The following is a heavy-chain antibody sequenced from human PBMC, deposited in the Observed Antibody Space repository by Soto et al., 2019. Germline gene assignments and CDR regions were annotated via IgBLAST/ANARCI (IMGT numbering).Heavy chain of an antibody. Sequence: ASVKVSCKASGYTFTSYGISWVRQAPGRGLEWMGWISAYNGNTNYAQKLQGRVTMTTDTSTSTAYMELRSLRSDDTAVYYCARLTVVADPYYYYYYGMDVWGQGTTVTVSS. V-gene: IGHV1-18*01. CDR3: ARLTVVADPYYYYYYGMDV. J-gene: IGHJ6*02. D-gene: IGHD3-22*01. CDR1: GYTFTSYG. CDR2: ISAYNGNT.